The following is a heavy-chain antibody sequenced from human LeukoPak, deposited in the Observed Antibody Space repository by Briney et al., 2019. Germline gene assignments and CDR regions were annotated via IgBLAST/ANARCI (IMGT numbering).Heavy chain of an antibody. CDR3: ARLNTMIRGVMTFDY. Sequence: PSETLSLTCTVSGGSIRSSSHYWGWIRQPPGKGLEWIGTIYYTGSMYYNPSLKSRVTMPVDTSKNQFSLKLSSVTAADTAVYCCARLNTMIRGVMTFDYWGQGTLVTVSS. CDR2: IYYTGSM. J-gene: IGHJ4*02. CDR1: GGSIRSSSHY. V-gene: IGHV4-39*01. D-gene: IGHD3-10*01.